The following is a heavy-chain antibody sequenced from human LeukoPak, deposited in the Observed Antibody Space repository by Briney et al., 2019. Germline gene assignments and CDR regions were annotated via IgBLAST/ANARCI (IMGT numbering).Heavy chain of an antibody. D-gene: IGHD6-19*01. Sequence: GASVKVSCKASGYTFTGYYMHWVRQAPGQGLEWMGIINPSGGSTSYAQKFQGRVTMTRDTSTSTVYMELSSLRSEDTAVYYCARDLEYRGSGWYGYYFDYWGQGTLVTVSS. CDR1: GYTFTGYY. CDR3: ARDLEYRGSGWYGYYFDY. V-gene: IGHV1-46*01. CDR2: INPSGGST. J-gene: IGHJ4*02.